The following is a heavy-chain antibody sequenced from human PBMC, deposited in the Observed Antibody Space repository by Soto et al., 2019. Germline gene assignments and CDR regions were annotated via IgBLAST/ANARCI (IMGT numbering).Heavy chain of an antibody. CDR3: ASGHDAYKVRY. Sequence: QVQLQESGPGLVKPSQTLSLTCTVSGGSISSGGTGSYWTWIRQLPGKGLEWIGYIYYTGNTYYNPSLNSRPSIAIDTSENQFSLKLTAVTAADTAVYLCASGHDAYKVRYWGQGTLVTVSS. CDR2: IYYTGNT. J-gene: IGHJ4*02. D-gene: IGHD1-1*01. CDR1: GGSISSGGTGSY. V-gene: IGHV4-31*03.